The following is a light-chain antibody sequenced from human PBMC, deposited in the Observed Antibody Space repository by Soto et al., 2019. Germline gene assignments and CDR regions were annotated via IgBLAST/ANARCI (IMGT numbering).Light chain of an antibody. CDR1: QSVSTTY. J-gene: IGKJ5*01. V-gene: IGKV3-11*01. CDR3: QQRSTT. CDR2: GTS. Sequence: ETVLTQSPGTLSLSPGERATLSCRASQSVSTTYLAWYQQKPGQSPRLLIYGTSNRATGIPARFTGSGSGTDFALTISSLEPEDFAVYYCQQRSTTFGQGTRLEIK.